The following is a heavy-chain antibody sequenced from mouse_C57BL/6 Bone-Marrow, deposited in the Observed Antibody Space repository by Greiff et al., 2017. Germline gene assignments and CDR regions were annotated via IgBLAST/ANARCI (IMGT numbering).Heavy chain of an antibody. J-gene: IGHJ1*03. D-gene: IGHD2-4*01. V-gene: IGHV1-82*01. Sequence: QVQLQQSGPELVKPGASVTISCKASGYAFSSSWMNWVKQRPGKGLEWIGRIYPGDGDTNYNGKFKGKATLTADKSSSTAYMQLSSLTSEDSAVYFCARRLRRRTRCFDVWGTGTTVTVSS. CDR3: ARRLRRRTRCFDV. CDR2: IYPGDGDT. CDR1: GYAFSSSW.